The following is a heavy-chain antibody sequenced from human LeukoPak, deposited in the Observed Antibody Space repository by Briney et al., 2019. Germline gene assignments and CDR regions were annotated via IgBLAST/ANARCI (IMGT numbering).Heavy chain of an antibody. CDR2: ISAYNGNT. Sequence: ASVKVSCKASGHTFTSYGIRWVRQAPGQGLEWMGWISAYNGNTNYAQKLQGRVTMTTDTSTSTAYMELRSLRSDDTAVYYCARDRGYCTNGVCYTEWFDPWGQGSLVTVSS. V-gene: IGHV1-18*01. D-gene: IGHD2-8*01. CDR1: GHTFTSYG. CDR3: ARDRGYCTNGVCYTEWFDP. J-gene: IGHJ5*02.